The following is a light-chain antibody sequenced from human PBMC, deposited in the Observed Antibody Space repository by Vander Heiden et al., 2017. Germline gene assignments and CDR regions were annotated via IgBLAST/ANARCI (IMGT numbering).Light chain of an antibody. Sequence: DIHMTQSPPSLSASVGDRVTITCRASQSISSYLNWYQQKPGKAPKLLIYAASSLQSGVPSRFSGSGSVTDFTLTISSLQPEDFATYYCQQSYSTPRTFGQGTKVEIK. V-gene: IGKV1-39*01. CDR2: AAS. J-gene: IGKJ1*01. CDR1: QSISSY. CDR3: QQSYSTPRT.